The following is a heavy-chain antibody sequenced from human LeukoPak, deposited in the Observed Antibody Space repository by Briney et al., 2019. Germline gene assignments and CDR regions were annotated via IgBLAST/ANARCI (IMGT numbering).Heavy chain of an antibody. CDR2: IYYSGST. CDR1: GGSISSSNW. V-gene: IGHV4-4*02. CDR3: ARKKGGYSMDFDY. Sequence: SGTLSLTCAVSGGSISSSNWWSWVRQPPGKGLEWIGYIYYSGSTYYNPSLKSRVTISVDTSKNQFSLTLSSVTAADTAVYYCARKKGGYSMDFDYWGQGTLVTVSS. D-gene: IGHD5-18*01. J-gene: IGHJ4*02.